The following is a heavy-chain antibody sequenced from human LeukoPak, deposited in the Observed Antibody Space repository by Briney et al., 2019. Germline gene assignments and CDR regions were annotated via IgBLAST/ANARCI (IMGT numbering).Heavy chain of an antibody. D-gene: IGHD2-2*01. Sequence: SETLSLTCTVSGGSISTSSYYWGWIRQPPGKGLEWIGNIHNSESTYYNPSLKSRVTMSVDTSKNQFSLRLSSVTAADTAVYYCARLQYCSGTSCYWFDPWGQGTLVTVSS. J-gene: IGHJ5*02. CDR2: IHNSEST. V-gene: IGHV4-39*07. CDR3: ARLQYCSGTSCYWFDP. CDR1: GGSISTSSYY.